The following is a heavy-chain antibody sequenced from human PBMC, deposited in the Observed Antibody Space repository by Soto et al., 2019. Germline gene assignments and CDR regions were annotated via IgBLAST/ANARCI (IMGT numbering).Heavy chain of an antibody. CDR3: ARGWALHHFDY. D-gene: IGHD4-4*01. V-gene: IGHV1-46*01. Sequence: ASVKVSCKASGYTFTSYYIHWVRQAPGQGLEWMGIINPGGGSTSYAQKFQGRVTMTRDTSTSTVYMELSSLRSEDTAVYYCARGWALHHFDYWGQGTLVTVSS. CDR2: INPGGGST. J-gene: IGHJ4*02. CDR1: GYTFTSYY.